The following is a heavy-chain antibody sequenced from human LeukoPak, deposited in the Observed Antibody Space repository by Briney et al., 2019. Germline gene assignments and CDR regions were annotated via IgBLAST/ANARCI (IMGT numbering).Heavy chain of an antibody. CDR3: ASGYYYDSSGYLD. D-gene: IGHD3-22*01. CDR2: IYTSGST. V-gene: IGHV4-61*02. CDR1: GGSISSGSYY. Sequence: MTSETLSLTCTVSGGSISSGSYYWSWIRQPAGEGLEWIGRIYTSGSTNYNPSLKSRVTISVDTSKNQFSLKLSSVTAADTAVYYCASGYYYDSSGYLDWGQGTLVTVSS. J-gene: IGHJ4*02.